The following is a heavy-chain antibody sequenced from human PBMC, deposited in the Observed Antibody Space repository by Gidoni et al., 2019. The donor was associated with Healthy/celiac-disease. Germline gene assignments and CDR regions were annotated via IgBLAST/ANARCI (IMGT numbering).Heavy chain of an antibody. CDR2: INTNTGNP. V-gene: IGHV7-4-1*02. J-gene: IGHJ4*02. CDR1: GYTFTSSA. CDR3: ARDSEWLALNPYYFDY. Sequence: QVQLVQSGSELKKPGASVQVSCKASGYTFTSSAMNWVRQAPGQGLEWMGWINTNTGNPTYAQGFTGRFVFSLDTSVSTAYLQISSLKAEDTAVYYCARDSEWLALNPYYFDYGGQGTLVTVSS. D-gene: IGHD6-19*01.